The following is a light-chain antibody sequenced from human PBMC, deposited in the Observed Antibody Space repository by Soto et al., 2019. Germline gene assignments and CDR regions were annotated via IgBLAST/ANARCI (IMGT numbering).Light chain of an antibody. CDR2: AAS. J-gene: IGKJ2*01. V-gene: IGKV1-39*01. CDR1: QTVKNY. Sequence: DIQLTQSPSSLSASVGDTVTITCRAGQTVKNYLNWYQLKPGKVPKLLIYAASSLQNGVPARFVGGASGTDFTLTIITLQPDDFATYYCQQSYSDRQTFGQGTKLEI. CDR3: QQSYSDRQT.